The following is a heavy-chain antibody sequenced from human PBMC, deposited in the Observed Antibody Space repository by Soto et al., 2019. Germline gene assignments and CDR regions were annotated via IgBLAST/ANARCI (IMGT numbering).Heavy chain of an antibody. V-gene: IGHV1-18*04. CDR3: ARDHRITIFGVVTPVYGMDV. D-gene: IGHD3-3*01. Sequence: ASVKVSCKASGYTFTSYGISWVRQAPGQGLEWMGWISAYNGNTNYAQKLQGRVTMTTDTSTSTAYMELRSLRSDDTAVYYCARDHRITIFGVVTPVYGMDVWGQGTTVTVSS. CDR1: GYTFTSYG. CDR2: ISAYNGNT. J-gene: IGHJ6*02.